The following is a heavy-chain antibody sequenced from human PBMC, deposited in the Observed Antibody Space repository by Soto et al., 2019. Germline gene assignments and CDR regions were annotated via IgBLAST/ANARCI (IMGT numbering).Heavy chain of an antibody. CDR3: ARGRASGSYYLLDY. CDR1: GDTLTTYD. J-gene: IGHJ4*02. V-gene: IGHV1-8*01. Sequence: GASVKVSCKASGDTLTTYDINWVRQATGHGLEWMGWINPNSGNIGYAQRFQGRVTMTRDTAIRTAYMEVSSLRSDDTAVYYCARGRASGSYYLLDYWGQGTLVTVS. D-gene: IGHD3-10*01. CDR2: INPNSGNI.